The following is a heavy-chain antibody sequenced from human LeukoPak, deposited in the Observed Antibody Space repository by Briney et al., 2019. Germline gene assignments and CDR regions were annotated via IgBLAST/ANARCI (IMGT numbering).Heavy chain of an antibody. CDR3: AREGFLDAFDI. CDR2: IYSSGSN. D-gene: IGHD3-10*01. J-gene: IGHJ3*02. V-gene: IGHV4-4*07. CDR1: GGSISSSY. Sequence: KASETLSLTCTVSGGSISSSYWSWIRLPAGKGLEWIGRIYSSGSNNYTPSLKTRVTMSVDTSKNQFSLRLSSVTAADTAVYYCAREGFLDAFDIWGQGTLVIVSS.